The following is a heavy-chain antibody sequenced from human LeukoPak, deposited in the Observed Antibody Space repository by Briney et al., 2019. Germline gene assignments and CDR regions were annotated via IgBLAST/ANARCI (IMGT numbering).Heavy chain of an antibody. J-gene: IGHJ6*02. CDR1: GGSISSSSYY. Sequence: SETLSLTCTVSGGSISSSSYYWGWIRQPPGKGLEWIGSIYYSGSTYYNPSLESRVTISVDTSKNQFSLKLSSVTAADTAVYYCARDPAKPGFWSGVYYGMDVWGQGTTVTVSS. CDR2: IYYSGST. V-gene: IGHV4-39*02. CDR3: ARDPAKPGFWSGVYYGMDV. D-gene: IGHD3-3*01.